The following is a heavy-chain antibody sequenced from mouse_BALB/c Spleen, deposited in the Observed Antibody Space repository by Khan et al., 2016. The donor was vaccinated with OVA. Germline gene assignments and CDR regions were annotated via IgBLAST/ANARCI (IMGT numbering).Heavy chain of an antibody. Sequence: QVRLQQSGAELARPGASVKMSCKASGYTFTSYTIHWIKKRPGQGLEWIGYINPSNGYTNYNKKFKDKATLTTDKSSTTAYLQLSSLTSDHSTNYTAIKDGAKHENDGLFAYWGQGTLVTVSA. D-gene: IGHD1-2*01. V-gene: IGHV1-4*01. CDR1: GYTFTSYT. CDR2: INPSNGYT. CDR3: IKDGAKHENDGLFAY. J-gene: IGHJ3*01.